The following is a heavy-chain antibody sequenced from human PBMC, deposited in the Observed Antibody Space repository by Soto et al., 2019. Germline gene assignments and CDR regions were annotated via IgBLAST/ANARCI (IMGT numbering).Heavy chain of an antibody. Sequence: GGSLRLSCAASGFTFSSYAMSWVRQAPGKGLEWVSAISGSGGSTYYADSVKGRFTISRDNSKNTLYLQMNSLRAEDTAVYYCAKAQLVVVAAALDYWGQGTLVTVSS. CDR2: ISGSGGST. CDR3: AKAQLVVVAAALDY. J-gene: IGHJ4*02. V-gene: IGHV3-23*01. D-gene: IGHD2-15*01. CDR1: GFTFSSYA.